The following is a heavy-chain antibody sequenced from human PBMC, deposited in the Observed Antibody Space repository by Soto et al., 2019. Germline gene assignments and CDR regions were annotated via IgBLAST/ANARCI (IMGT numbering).Heavy chain of an antibody. CDR3: ARDRTDSGYYTNWLDP. CDR2: IIPIFGTT. J-gene: IGHJ5*02. Sequence: PVKVSCKASGGTFGSDAITWVRQAPGQGLEWVGRIIPIFGTTNYAQNLQGRVTISADKSTLTSYMELHSLTSDDTALYYCARDRTDSGYYTNWLDPWGQGTQVTVYS. D-gene: IGHD3-22*01. CDR1: GGTFGSDA. V-gene: IGHV1-69*06.